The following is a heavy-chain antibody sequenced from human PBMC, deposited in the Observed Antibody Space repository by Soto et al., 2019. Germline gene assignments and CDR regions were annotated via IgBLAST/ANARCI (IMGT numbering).Heavy chain of an antibody. CDR1: GGSISSDY. V-gene: IGHV4-59*01. D-gene: IGHD3-22*01. CDR2: IYYSGST. CDR3: ARTTRDDSSGYYFTD. J-gene: IGHJ4*02. Sequence: SETLSLTCTVSGGSISSDYWSWIRQPPGKGLEWIGYIYYSGSTNYNPSLKSRVTISVDTAKPPFSLKLSSVTAADTAVYYCARTTRDDSSGYYFTDWGQGTLVTVSS.